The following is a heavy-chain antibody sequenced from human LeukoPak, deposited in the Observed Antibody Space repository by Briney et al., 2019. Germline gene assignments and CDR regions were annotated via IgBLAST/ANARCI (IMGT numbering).Heavy chain of an antibody. CDR2: IKQDGSEK. CDR3: ARVWAAAGPATEFDY. CDR1: GFTFSSYW. D-gene: IGHD6-13*01. J-gene: IGHJ4*02. Sequence: GGSLRLSCAASGFTFSSYWMSWVRRAPGKGLEWVANIKQDGSEKYYVDSVKGRFTISRDNAKNSLYLQMNSLRAEDTAVYYCARVWAAAGPATEFDYWGQGTLVTVSS. V-gene: IGHV3-7*01.